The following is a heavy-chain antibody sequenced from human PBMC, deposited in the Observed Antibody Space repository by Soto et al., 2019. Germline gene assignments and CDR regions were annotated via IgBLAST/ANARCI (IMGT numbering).Heavy chain of an antibody. V-gene: IGHV3-15*01. D-gene: IGHD5-18*01. CDR2: IKSKTDDGTT. J-gene: IGHJ3*02. CDR3: STSWGGYNYALDI. Sequence: EVQLEESGGGLVKPGGSLRLSCAASGFTFSNAWMSWVRQAPGKGLEWVGRIKSKTDDGTTDYAAPVKGRFTISRDDSKNTLYLQMTSLKTEDTAVYYCSTSWGGYNYALDIWGQGTMVTVSS. CDR1: GFTFSNAW.